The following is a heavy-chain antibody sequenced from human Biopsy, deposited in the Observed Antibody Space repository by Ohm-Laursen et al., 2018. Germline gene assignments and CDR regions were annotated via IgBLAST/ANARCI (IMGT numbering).Heavy chain of an antibody. CDR1: GAFMNNYY. CDR3: ASAGYNPDWNFDL. CDR2: IYFTGRT. J-gene: IGHJ2*01. D-gene: IGHD5-24*01. Sequence: GTLSLTCTVSGAFMNNYYWTWIRQPPGKALEWIGYIYFTGRTSYNPSLKSRVTMSVNTSKKQFSLRLSSVAAADTAVYYCASAGYNPDWNFDLWGRGTRVTVSS. V-gene: IGHV4-59*12.